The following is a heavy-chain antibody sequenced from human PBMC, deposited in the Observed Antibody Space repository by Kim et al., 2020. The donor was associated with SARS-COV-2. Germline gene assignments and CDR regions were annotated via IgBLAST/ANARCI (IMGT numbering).Heavy chain of an antibody. CDR3: ARDLRPAAIGHYYYYGMDV. J-gene: IGHJ6*02. Sequence: SVKVSCKASGGTFSSYAISWVRQAPGQGLEWMGGIIPIFGTANYAQKFQGRVTITADESTSTAYMELSSLRSEDTAVYYCARDLRPAAIGHYYYYGMDVWGQGTTVTVSS. CDR2: IIPIFGTA. V-gene: IGHV1-69*13. CDR1: GGTFSSYA. D-gene: IGHD2-2*02.